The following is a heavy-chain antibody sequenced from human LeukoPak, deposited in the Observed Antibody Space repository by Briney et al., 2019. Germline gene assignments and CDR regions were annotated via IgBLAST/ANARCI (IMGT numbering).Heavy chain of an antibody. J-gene: IGHJ4*02. D-gene: IGHD5-18*01. CDR1: GYTFTRYY. Sequence: ASVTVSCKASGYTFTRYYMRWVRQAPGQGLEWMGIINPSGGSTNYAQKFQGRVTMTRDTSTSTVYMELSSLRSEDTAVYYCARDRSYGLDYWGQGTLVTVSS. CDR2: INPSGGST. V-gene: IGHV1-46*01. CDR3: ARDRSYGLDY.